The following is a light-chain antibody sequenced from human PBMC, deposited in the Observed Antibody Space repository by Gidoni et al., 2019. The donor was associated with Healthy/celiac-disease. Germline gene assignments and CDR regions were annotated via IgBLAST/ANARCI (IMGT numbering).Light chain of an antibody. CDR3: QQYNNWPRT. CDR2: GAS. CDR1: QSVRSN. J-gene: IGKJ1*01. V-gene: IGKV3-15*01. Sequence: EIVMTQSPVTLSVSPGERATLPCRASQSVRSNLAWYQQKPGQAPRFLIYGASTRAAGIPARCSGSGSGTEFTLTISSLQSEDFAVYYCQQYNNWPRTFGQGTKVEIK.